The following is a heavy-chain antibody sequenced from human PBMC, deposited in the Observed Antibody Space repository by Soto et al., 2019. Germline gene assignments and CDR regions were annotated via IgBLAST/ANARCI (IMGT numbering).Heavy chain of an antibody. V-gene: IGHV3-23*01. D-gene: IGHD3-3*01. CDR3: AKDISLFGVRTPDDWVDP. CDR2: ISGSGGST. J-gene: IGHJ5*02. Sequence: EVQLLESGGGLVQPGGSLRLSCAASGFTFSSYAMSWVRQAPGKGLEWVSAISGSGGSTYYADSVKGRFTISRDNSKNTLYLQMNSLRAEDTAVYYCAKDISLFGVRTPDDWVDPWGQGTLVTVSS. CDR1: GFTFSSYA.